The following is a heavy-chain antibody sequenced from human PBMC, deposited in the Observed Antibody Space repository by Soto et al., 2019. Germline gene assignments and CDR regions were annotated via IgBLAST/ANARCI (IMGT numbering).Heavy chain of an antibody. Sequence: GSLRLSCAASGFTFSSYWMHWVRQAPGRGLVWVSRINSDGSSTSYADSVKGRFTISRDNAKNTLYLQMNSLRAEDTAVYYCARGRSSSWYDRYYYYGMDVWGQGT. CDR1: GFTFSSYW. CDR3: ARGRSSSWYDRYYYYGMDV. V-gene: IGHV3-74*01. CDR2: INSDGSST. D-gene: IGHD6-13*01. J-gene: IGHJ6*02.